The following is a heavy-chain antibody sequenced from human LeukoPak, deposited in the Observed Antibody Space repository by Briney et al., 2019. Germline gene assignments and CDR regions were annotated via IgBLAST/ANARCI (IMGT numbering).Heavy chain of an antibody. CDR2: TSRDGGST. V-gene: IGHV3-43*02. CDR1: GFTFDDYA. J-gene: IGHJ4*02. Sequence: PGGSLRLSCAASGFTFDDYAMHWVRHAPGKGLEWVSLTSRDGGSTYYVDSVRGRFTISRDNTKNSLSLQMNSLRTEDTALYYCARGRQWLEDYWGQGTLVTVPS. CDR3: ARGRQWLEDY. D-gene: IGHD6-19*01.